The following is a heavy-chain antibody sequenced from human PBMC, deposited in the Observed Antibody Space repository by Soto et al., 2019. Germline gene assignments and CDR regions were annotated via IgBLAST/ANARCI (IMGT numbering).Heavy chain of an antibody. CDR2: IYPYDSDT. D-gene: IGHD2-2*01. CDR3: ARHLVGSTRGNFDY. J-gene: IGHJ4*01. V-gene: IGHV5-51*01. Sequence: PGESLKISCKTSGYSFTSYWIGWVRQMPGKGMEWMGNIYPYDSDTRYSPSFQGQVTISADTSITTAYLQWSGLRASDTAMYFCARHLVGSTRGNFDYWDQGTLVTVSS. CDR1: GYSFTSYW.